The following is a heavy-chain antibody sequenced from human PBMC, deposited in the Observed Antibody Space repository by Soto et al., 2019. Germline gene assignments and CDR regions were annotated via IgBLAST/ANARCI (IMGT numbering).Heavy chain of an antibody. CDR1: GGSISSSSYY. Sequence: QLQLQESGPGLVKPSETLSLTCTVSGGSISSSSYYWGWIRQPPGKGLEWIGSIYYSGSTYYNPSLKGRVPISVDTSKNQFALKLSSVTAADTAVYYCARRAGVFYFDYWGQGTLVTVSS. CDR2: IYYSGST. J-gene: IGHJ4*02. D-gene: IGHD3-10*01. CDR3: ARRAGVFYFDY. V-gene: IGHV4-39*01.